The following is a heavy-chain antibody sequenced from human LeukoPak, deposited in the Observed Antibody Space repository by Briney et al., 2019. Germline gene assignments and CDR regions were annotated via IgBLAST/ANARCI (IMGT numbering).Heavy chain of an antibody. CDR1: GGSISSSSYY. CDR2: INHSGST. CDR3: ARLRRFGELGD. V-gene: IGHV4-39*07. J-gene: IGHJ4*02. Sequence: SETLSLTCTVSGGSISSSSYYWSWIRQPPGKGLEWIGEINHSGSTNYNPSLKSRVTISVDTSKNQFSLKLSSVTAADTAVYYCARLRRFGELGDWGQGTLVTVSS. D-gene: IGHD3-10*01.